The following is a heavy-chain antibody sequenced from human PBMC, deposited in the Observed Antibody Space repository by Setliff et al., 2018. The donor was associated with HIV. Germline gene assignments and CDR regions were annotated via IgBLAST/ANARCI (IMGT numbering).Heavy chain of an antibody. CDR3: ARELKSSSGWYGYFYMDV. J-gene: IGHJ6*03. D-gene: IGHD6-19*01. V-gene: IGHV1-8*01. CDR2: MNPKSGNT. Sequence: ASVKVSCKVSGYSLTELSMHWVRQATGQGLEWMGWMNPKSGNTGYAQKFQGRVTMTRDTSIGTAYMELSSLRSDDTAVYYCARELKSSSGWYGYFYMDVWGKGTTVTVSS. CDR1: GYSLTELS.